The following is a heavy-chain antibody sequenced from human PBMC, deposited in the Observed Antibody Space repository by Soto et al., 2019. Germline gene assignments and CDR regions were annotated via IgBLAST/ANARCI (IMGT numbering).Heavy chain of an antibody. Sequence: ASVKVSCEASGYTFTSYAMHWVRQAPGQRLEWMGWINAGNGNTKYSQKFQGRVTITRDTSASTAYMELSSLRSEDTAVYYCARAYYDFWSGYYTGMKYYFDYWGQGTLVTVSS. CDR3: ARAYYDFWSGYYTGMKYYFDY. CDR2: INAGNGNT. J-gene: IGHJ4*02. D-gene: IGHD3-3*01. V-gene: IGHV1-3*01. CDR1: GYTFTSYA.